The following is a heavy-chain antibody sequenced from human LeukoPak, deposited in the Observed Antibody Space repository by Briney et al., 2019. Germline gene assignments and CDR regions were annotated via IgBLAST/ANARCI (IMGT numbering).Heavy chain of an antibody. CDR3: ARAAAGGPFDS. D-gene: IGHD6-13*01. CDR2: IYSGGGTST. J-gene: IGHJ4*02. Sequence: TGGSLRLSCAASGFTFSSYAMSWVRQAPGKGLEWVSVIYSGGGTSTYYADSVKGRFTVSRDNSKDTLYLQLNSLRAEDTAVYYCARAAAGGPFDSWGQGTLVTVSS. V-gene: IGHV3-23*03. CDR1: GFTFSSYA.